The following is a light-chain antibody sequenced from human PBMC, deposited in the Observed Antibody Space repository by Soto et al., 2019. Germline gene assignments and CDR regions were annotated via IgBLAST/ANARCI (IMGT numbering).Light chain of an antibody. CDR2: LGS. CDR3: MQALQTPIT. Sequence: DIVMTQSPLSLPVTPGEPASISCRSSQSLLLSNGYNYLDWYLQKPGQSPQLLMYLGSTRASGVPDRFSGSGSGTDFTLKISRVEAEDVGVYYCMQALQTPITFGQGTRLEIK. V-gene: IGKV2-28*01. CDR1: QSLLLSNGYNY. J-gene: IGKJ5*01.